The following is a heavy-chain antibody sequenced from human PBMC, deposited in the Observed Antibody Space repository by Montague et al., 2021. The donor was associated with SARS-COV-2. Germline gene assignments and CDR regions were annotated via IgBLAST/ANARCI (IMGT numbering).Heavy chain of an antibody. Sequence: SETLSLTCAVSGGSINSYYWSWIRQPPGKGLEWIGYIYYSGSTIYNPSLKSRVTISIDTSKIQFSLKLNSVTAADTAVYYCAGRPTPSYSSGWYLFYYAMDVWGQGTTVTVSS. CDR3: AGRPTPSYSSGWYLFYYAMDV. CDR1: GGSINSYY. CDR2: IYYSGST. J-gene: IGHJ6*02. V-gene: IGHV4-59*01. D-gene: IGHD6-19*01.